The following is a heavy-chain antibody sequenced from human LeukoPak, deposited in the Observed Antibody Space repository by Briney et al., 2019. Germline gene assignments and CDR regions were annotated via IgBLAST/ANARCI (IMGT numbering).Heavy chain of an antibody. Sequence: GGSLRLSCAASGFTFSRYGMHWVRQAPGKGLEWVAVISYDGRNKYYEDSVKGRFTISRDNSKNTLYLQMNSLRAEDTAVYYCAKESTVTPGSVNWFDSWGQGTLVTVSS. CDR3: AKESTVTPGSVNWFDS. CDR1: GFTFSRYG. CDR2: ISYDGRNK. D-gene: IGHD4-17*01. V-gene: IGHV3-30*18. J-gene: IGHJ5*01.